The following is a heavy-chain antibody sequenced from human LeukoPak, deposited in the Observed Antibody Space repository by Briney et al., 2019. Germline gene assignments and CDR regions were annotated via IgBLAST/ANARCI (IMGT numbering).Heavy chain of an antibody. CDR3: AKGHRGIAVAFFDY. V-gene: IGHV3-21*01. Sequence: GGSLRLSCAASGFTFSSYSMNWVRQAPGKGLEWVSSISSSSSYIYYADSLKGRFTISRDNAKKSVYLQMNSLRAEDTAVYYCAKGHRGIAVAFFDYWGQGTLVTVSS. J-gene: IGHJ4*02. CDR2: ISSSSSYI. D-gene: IGHD6-19*01. CDR1: GFTFSSYS.